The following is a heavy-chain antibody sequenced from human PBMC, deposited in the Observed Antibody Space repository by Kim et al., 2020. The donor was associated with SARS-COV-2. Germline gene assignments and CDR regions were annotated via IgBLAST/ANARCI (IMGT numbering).Heavy chain of an antibody. J-gene: IGHJ4*02. V-gene: IGHV4-59*13. Sequence: SETLSLTCTVSGGSISSYYWSWIRQPPGKGLEWIGYIYYSGSTNYNPFLKSRVTISVDTSKNQFSLKLSSVTAADTAVYYCARVGATARAVFDYWGQGTLVTVSS. CDR1: GGSISSYY. CDR3: ARVGATARAVFDY. D-gene: IGHD1-26*01. CDR2: IYYSGST.